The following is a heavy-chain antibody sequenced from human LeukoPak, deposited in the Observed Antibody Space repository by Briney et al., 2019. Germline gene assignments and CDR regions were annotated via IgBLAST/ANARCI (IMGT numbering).Heavy chain of an antibody. CDR3: AKERDGYCSSTSCYWPRYFDY. J-gene: IGHJ4*02. CDR1: GFTFSSYA. Sequence: GGSLRLSCAASGFTFSSYATSWVRQAPGKGLEWVSAISGSGGSTYYADSVKGRFTISRDNSKNTLYLQMNSLRAEDTAVYYCAKERDGYCSSTSCYWPRYFDYWGQGTLVTVSS. V-gene: IGHV3-23*01. CDR2: ISGSGGST. D-gene: IGHD2-2*01.